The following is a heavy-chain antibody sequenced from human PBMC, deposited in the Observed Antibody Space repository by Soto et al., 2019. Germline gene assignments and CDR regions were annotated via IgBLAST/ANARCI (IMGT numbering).Heavy chain of an antibody. V-gene: IGHV3-9*01. J-gene: IGHJ4*01. D-gene: IGHD2-2*01. Sequence: GGSLRLSCAASGFTFDDYAMHWVRQAPGKGLQWVSGISWNGANIAYADSVKGRFTISRDNARNSLYLQMNSLRTEDTGVYYCTTDSYINMPIVRFDDWGHGTLVTVSS. CDR1: GFTFDDYA. CDR3: TTDSYINMPIVRFDD. CDR2: ISWNGANI.